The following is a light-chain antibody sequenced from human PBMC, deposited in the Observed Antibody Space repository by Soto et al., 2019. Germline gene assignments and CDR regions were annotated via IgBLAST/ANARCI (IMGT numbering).Light chain of an antibody. CDR1: QSVSSN. CDR2: GAS. V-gene: IGKV3-15*01. CDR3: QQYNNWPVT. J-gene: IGKJ1*01. Sequence: EIVLTQSPATLSVSPGERATLSCRASQSVSSNLAWYQQKPGQAPRLLIYGASTRATGIPARFSGSGSGTEFTLTISSLQSEDFAVDYCQQYNNWPVTFGQGTKVDIK.